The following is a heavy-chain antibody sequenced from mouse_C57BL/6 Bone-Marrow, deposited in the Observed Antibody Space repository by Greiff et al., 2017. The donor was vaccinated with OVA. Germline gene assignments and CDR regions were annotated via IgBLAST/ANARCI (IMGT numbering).Heavy chain of an antibody. V-gene: IGHV3-1*01. Sequence: VQLKESGPGMVKPSQSLSLTCTVTGYSITSGYDWHWIRHFPGNKLEWMGYISYSGSTNYNPSLKSRISITHDTSKNHFFLKLNSVTTEDTATYYCAREGIDGYFFDYWGQGTTLTVSS. D-gene: IGHD2-3*01. CDR2: ISYSGST. CDR1: GYSITSGYD. CDR3: AREGIDGYFFDY. J-gene: IGHJ2*01.